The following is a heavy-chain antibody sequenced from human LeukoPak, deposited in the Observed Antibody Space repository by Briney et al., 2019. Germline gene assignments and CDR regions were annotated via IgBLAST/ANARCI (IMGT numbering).Heavy chain of an antibody. CDR1: VFISSGFW. Sequence: GGSLRLSCAASVFISSGFWMTWVRQAPGKGLEWVANIKQDGTEKYYVDSVKGRFTISRDNAKNSLYLQMNSLRVEDTAVYYCVRGKGDDYWGQGTLVTVSS. D-gene: IGHD3-16*01. CDR2: IKQDGTEK. J-gene: IGHJ4*02. V-gene: IGHV3-7*03. CDR3: VRGKGDDY.